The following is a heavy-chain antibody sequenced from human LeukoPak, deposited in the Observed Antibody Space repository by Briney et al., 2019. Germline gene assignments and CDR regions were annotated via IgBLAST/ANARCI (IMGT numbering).Heavy chain of an antibody. Sequence: PGRPLRLSCAPSGFTFNDYAMHWVRQAPGKGPEWVAVISYDGSNKYYADSVKGRFTISRDNSKNTLYLHMNSLRAEDAAVYYCVKEYSSGPRGYFDYWGQGTLVTVSS. CDR3: VKEYSSGPRGYFDY. D-gene: IGHD6-19*01. CDR1: GFTFNDYA. CDR2: ISYDGSNK. V-gene: IGHV3-30-3*01. J-gene: IGHJ4*02.